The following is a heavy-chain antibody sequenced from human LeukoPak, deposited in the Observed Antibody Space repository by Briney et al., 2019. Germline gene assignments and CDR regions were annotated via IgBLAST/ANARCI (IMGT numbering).Heavy chain of an antibody. CDR3: ARSSGSYSGDYFDY. V-gene: IGHV4-59*01. Sequence: PSETLSLTCTVSGDSISSYYWSWIRQPPGKGLEWIGYIHYSGSTNYNPSLKSRATISVDRSKNQFSLKLSSVTAADTAVYYCARSSGSYSGDYFDYRGQGSLVTVSS. D-gene: IGHD1-26*01. J-gene: IGHJ4*02. CDR2: IHYSGST. CDR1: GDSISSYY.